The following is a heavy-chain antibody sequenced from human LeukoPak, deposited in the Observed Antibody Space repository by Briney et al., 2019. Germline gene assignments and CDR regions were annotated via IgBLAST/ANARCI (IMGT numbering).Heavy chain of an antibody. Sequence: PSQTLSLTCTVSGGSISSGSYYWSWIRQPAGKGLEWIGRIYTSGSTNYNPSLKSRVTISVDTSKNRFSLKLSSVTAADTAVYYCARASPMDVWGKGTTVTVSS. V-gene: IGHV4-61*02. CDR3: ARASPMDV. CDR2: IYTSGST. J-gene: IGHJ6*03. CDR1: GGSISSGSYY.